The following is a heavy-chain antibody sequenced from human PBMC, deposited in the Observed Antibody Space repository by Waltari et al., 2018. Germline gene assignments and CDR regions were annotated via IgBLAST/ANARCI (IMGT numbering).Heavy chain of an antibody. CDR2: IYPGDSDT. V-gene: IGHV5-51*01. CDR1: GSGFDSYW. Sequence: VQLVQSGAEVNKPGESLRISCRYSGSGFDSYWIALVCQRPGKGLEWMGHIYPGDSDTRYNPSFQGQVTISADKSVTTVYLQWSSLKTSDSGIYYCARRFMTGEGLTLNWLDPWGQGTLVTVSS. CDR3: ARRFMTGEGLTLNWLDP. J-gene: IGHJ5*02. D-gene: IGHD3-16*01.